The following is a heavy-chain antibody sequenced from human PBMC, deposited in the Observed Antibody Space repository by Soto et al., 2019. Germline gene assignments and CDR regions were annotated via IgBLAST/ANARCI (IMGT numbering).Heavy chain of an antibody. D-gene: IGHD2-15*01. CDR2: IYYHGST. V-gene: IGHV4-31*03. Sequence: SETLSLTCSVSGASISSSGYYRVWFRQHPGKGLEWIGYIYYHGSTYSNPSLKSRVIISQDSSKNHFSLQLSSASAADTAVYSCPTQAPQRIFGYWGQGTLVTVSS. J-gene: IGHJ4*02. CDR3: PTQAPQRIFGY. CDR1: GASISSSGYY.